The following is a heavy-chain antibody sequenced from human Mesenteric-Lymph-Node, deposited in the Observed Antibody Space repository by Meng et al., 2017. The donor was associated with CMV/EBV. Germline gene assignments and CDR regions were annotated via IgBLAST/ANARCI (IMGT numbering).Heavy chain of an antibody. CDR1: GGSISGYY. Sequence: SETLSLTCTVSGGSISGYYWSWIRQPPGKGLEWIGYIHYSGSTNYNPSLKSRVTILVDTSKNQFSLKLSSVTAADTAVYYCAGVITGTTGGRNWFDPWGQGTLVTVSS. CDR3: AGVITGTTGGRNWFDP. CDR2: IHYSGST. D-gene: IGHD1-7*01. J-gene: IGHJ5*02. V-gene: IGHV4-59*01.